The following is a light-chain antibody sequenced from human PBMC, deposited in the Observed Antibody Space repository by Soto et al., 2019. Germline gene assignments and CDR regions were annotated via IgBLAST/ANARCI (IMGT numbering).Light chain of an antibody. CDR3: QQYDTSPSLYT. CDR1: QSVDSIY. V-gene: IGKV3-20*01. J-gene: IGKJ2*01. CDR2: SAS. Sequence: DIVLTQSPGTLHFYPGERATLSCRARQSVDSIYLTWDHQKPGQPPRLLIYSASTRAAGVPIRFSGNGSGTDFTLTIRRLESEDFAVYYCQQYDTSPSLYTFGQG.